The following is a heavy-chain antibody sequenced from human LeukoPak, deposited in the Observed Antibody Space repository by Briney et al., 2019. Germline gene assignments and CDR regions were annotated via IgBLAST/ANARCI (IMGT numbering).Heavy chain of an antibody. V-gene: IGHV1-18*01. CDR3: ARDRRGHIVVVTAIRPLDY. CDR2: ISAYNGNT. D-gene: IGHD2-21*02. Sequence: ASVKVSCKASGYTFTSYGISWVRQAPGQGLEWMGWISAYNGNTNYAQKLQGRVTVTTDTSTSTAYMELRSLRSDDTAVYYCARDRRGHIVVVTAIRPLDYWGQGTLVTVSS. J-gene: IGHJ4*02. CDR1: GYTFTSYG.